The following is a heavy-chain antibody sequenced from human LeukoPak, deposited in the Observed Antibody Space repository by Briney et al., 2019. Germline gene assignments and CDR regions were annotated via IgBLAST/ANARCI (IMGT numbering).Heavy chain of an antibody. Sequence: GASVKVSCKASGYTFTSYDINWVRQATGQGLEWMGWMNPNSGNTGYAQKFQSRVTMTRNTSISTAYMELSSLRSEDTAVYYCARGFSSGWYSRHTEYFDYWGQGTLVTVSS. V-gene: IGHV1-8*01. CDR3: ARGFSSGWYSRHTEYFDY. CDR2: MNPNSGNT. J-gene: IGHJ4*02. CDR1: GYTFTSYD. D-gene: IGHD6-19*01.